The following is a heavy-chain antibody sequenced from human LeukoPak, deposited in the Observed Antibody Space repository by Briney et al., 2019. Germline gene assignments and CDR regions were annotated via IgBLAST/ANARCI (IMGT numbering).Heavy chain of an antibody. J-gene: IGHJ4*02. CDR2: SRSKADSYTT. CDR3: ARRIGTQFDY. CDR1: GFTFSDHY. Sequence: GGSLRLSCAASGFTFSDHYMDWVRQAPGKGLEWVGRSRSKADSYTTEYTASVKGRFTISRDDSKNSLYLEMNSLKTEDTAVYYCARRIGTQFDYWGQGTLVTVSS. D-gene: IGHD1-26*01. V-gene: IGHV3-72*01.